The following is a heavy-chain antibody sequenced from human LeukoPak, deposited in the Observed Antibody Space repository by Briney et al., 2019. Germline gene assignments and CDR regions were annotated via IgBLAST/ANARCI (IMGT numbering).Heavy chain of an antibody. CDR1: GFTFSTYA. CDR3: AKGLRFGELLYFGY. CDR2: ISYDGTNK. J-gene: IGHJ4*02. V-gene: IGHV3-30*04. D-gene: IGHD3-10*01. Sequence: PGGSLRLSCAASGFTFSTYAMHWVRQAPGKGLEWVAVISYDGTNKFHADSVKGRFTISRGNSKNTLYLQMNSLRAEDTAVYYCAKGLRFGELLYFGYWGQGTLVTVSS.